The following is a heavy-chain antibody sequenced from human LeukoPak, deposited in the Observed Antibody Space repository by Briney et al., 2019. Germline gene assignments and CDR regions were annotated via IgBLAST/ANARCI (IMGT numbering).Heavy chain of an antibody. CDR3: AKALVVTAIYFDY. D-gene: IGHD2-21*02. Sequence: GGSLRLSCAASGFTFSSYAMSWVRQPPGKGLEWVSTISGSGGRSYYADSVKGRFIISRDNPKNTLYLQMNSLRAEGTAVYYCAKALVVTAIYFDYWGQGTLVTVSS. J-gene: IGHJ4*02. CDR1: GFTFSSYA. V-gene: IGHV3-23*01. CDR2: ISGSGGRS.